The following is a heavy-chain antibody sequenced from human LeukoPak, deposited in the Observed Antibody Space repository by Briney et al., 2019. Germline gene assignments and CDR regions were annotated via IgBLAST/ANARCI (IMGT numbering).Heavy chain of an antibody. CDR1: GGSISSYY. Sequence: SETLSLTCTVSGGSISSYYWSWIRQSPGKGLEWFGSIYYSGNTYHNPSLMSRVAISVDRSKNQFSLKLTSMTAADTAVYYCARAPHFFDAVGSRYYFDYWGQGTLVTVSS. V-gene: IGHV4-59*12. J-gene: IGHJ4*02. CDR3: ARAPHFFDAVGSRYYFDY. D-gene: IGHD3-10*01. CDR2: IYYSGNT.